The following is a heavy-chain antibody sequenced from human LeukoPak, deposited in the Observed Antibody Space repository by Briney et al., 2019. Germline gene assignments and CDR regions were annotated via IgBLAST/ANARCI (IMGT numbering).Heavy chain of an antibody. CDR1: GFTFRSYS. Sequence: GGSLRLSCAASGFTFRSYSINWVRQAPGKGLEWVSHISGSSSTIYYADSVKGRFTVSRDNAKNSLYLQMNSLRAEDTAVYYCARDRGEITPYAFNIWGQGTMVTVSS. CDR2: ISGSSSTI. J-gene: IGHJ3*02. V-gene: IGHV3-48*04. CDR3: ARDRGEITPYAFNI. D-gene: IGHD3-10*01.